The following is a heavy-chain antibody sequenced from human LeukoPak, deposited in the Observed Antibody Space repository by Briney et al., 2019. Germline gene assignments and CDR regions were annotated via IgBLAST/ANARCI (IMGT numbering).Heavy chain of an antibody. D-gene: IGHD2/OR15-2a*01. Sequence: GGSLRLSCAASGFNFGTYAMTWVRQAPGKGLEWVSSISSSSSYIYYADSVKGRFTISRDNAKNSLYLQMNSLRAEDTAVYYCAREFEYAKFDYWGQGTLVTVSS. CDR2: ISSSSSYI. J-gene: IGHJ4*02. CDR1: GFNFGTYA. CDR3: AREFEYAKFDY. V-gene: IGHV3-21*01.